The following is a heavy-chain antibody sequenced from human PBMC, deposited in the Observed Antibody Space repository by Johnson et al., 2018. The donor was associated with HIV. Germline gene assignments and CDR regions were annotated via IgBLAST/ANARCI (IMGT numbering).Heavy chain of an antibody. V-gene: IGHV3-30*02. CDR1: GFTFSASA. CDR3: AKDPVARGFVFDGFDM. D-gene: IGHD5-12*01. CDR2: IQYEGDTK. Sequence: QVQLVESGGGSVQPGGSLRVSCAAFGFTFSASAMTWVRQGPGKGLEWVAFIQYEGDTKDYADSVKGRFNIFRDNSENTLYLQMNSLRAEDTAVYYCAKDPVARGFVFDGFDMWGQGTVVAVSS. J-gene: IGHJ3*02.